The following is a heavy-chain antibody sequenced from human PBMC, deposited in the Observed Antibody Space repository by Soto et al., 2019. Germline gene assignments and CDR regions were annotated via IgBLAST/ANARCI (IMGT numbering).Heavy chain of an antibody. D-gene: IGHD3-16*01. V-gene: IGHV3-73*02. J-gene: IGHJ4*02. Sequence: EVQLVESGGGLVQPGGSLKLSCAASGFTFSGAAIHWVRQASGKGLEWVGRIRSKAKDNATAYTESVKGRFTISRDDSKYTAYLQMNSLKTDDTAMYYCSTLGEWGSDSGYWGQGTLVTVSS. CDR1: GFTFSGAA. CDR3: STLGEWGSDSGY. CDR2: IRSKAKDNAT.